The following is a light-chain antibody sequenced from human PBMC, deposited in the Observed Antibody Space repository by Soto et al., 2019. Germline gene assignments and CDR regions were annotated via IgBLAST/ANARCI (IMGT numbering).Light chain of an antibody. V-gene: IGLV7-43*01. J-gene: IGLJ3*02. CDR2: STN. CDR3: LLYYGGQLGV. CDR1: TGAVTSGYY. Sequence: QTVVTQEPSLTVSPGWTVTLTCATSTGAVTSGYYPNWFQQKPGQAPRALIYSTNNKYSWTPARFSGSLLGDKAALTLSGVQPEDEADYYCLLYYGGQLGVFGGGTKVTV.